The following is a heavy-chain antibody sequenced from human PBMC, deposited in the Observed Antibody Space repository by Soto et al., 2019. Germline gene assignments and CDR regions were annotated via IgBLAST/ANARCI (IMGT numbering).Heavy chain of an antibody. Sequence: GGSLRLSCAASGFTFSIYAMHWVRQAPGKGLEYVSSISTNGGSTDYADSVKGRFTISRDNSKNTVYLQMSSLRVEGTAVYYCVKGEYYYDSSGYYPFDYWGQG. CDR1: GFTFSIYA. J-gene: IGHJ4*02. CDR2: ISTNGGST. D-gene: IGHD3-22*01. V-gene: IGHV3-64D*06. CDR3: VKGEYYYDSSGYYPFDY.